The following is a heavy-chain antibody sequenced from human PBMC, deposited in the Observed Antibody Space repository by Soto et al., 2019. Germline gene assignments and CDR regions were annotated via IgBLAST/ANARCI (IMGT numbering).Heavy chain of an antibody. CDR2: IIPIFGAA. V-gene: IGHV1-69*13. CDR3: ARVVRRIVVVPAAPYYGMDV. CDR1: GGTFSSYA. J-gene: IGHJ6*02. Sequence: SVKVSCKASGGTFSSYAISRGRQAPGQGLEWMGGIIPIFGAANYAQKFQGRVTITADESTSTAYMELSSLRSEDTAVYYCARVVRRIVVVPAAPYYGMDVWGQGTTVTVSS. D-gene: IGHD2-2*01.